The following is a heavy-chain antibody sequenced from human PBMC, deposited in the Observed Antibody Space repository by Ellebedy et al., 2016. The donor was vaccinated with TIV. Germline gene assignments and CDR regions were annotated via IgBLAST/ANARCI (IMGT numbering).Heavy chain of an antibody. V-gene: IGHV4-61*01. Sequence: SETLSLXCTVSGGSVSSGSYYWSWIRQPPGKGLEWIGYIYYSGSTNYNPSLKSRVTISVDTSKNQFSLKLSSVTAADTAVYYCAKSGPGYSKRFMDYWGQGTLVTVSS. J-gene: IGHJ4*02. CDR2: IYYSGST. D-gene: IGHD6-13*01. CDR3: AKSGPGYSKRFMDY. CDR1: GGSVSSGSYY.